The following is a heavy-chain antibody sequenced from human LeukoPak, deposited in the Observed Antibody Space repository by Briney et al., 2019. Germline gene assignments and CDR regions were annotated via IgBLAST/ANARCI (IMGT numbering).Heavy chain of an antibody. CDR1: GYTFTSYA. J-gene: IGHJ4*02. V-gene: IGHV1-3*01. CDR3: ARSRGYSYGNDY. CDR2: INAGNGNT. D-gene: IGHD5-18*01. Sequence: ASVKVSCKASGYTFTSYAMHWVRQAPGQRLEWMGWINAGNGNTKYSRKFQGRVTITRDTSASTAYMELSSLRSEDTAVYYCARSRGYSYGNDYWGQGTLVTVSS.